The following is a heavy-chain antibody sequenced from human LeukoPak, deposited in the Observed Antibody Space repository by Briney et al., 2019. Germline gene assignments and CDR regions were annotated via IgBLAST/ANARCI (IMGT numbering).Heavy chain of an antibody. CDR3: AALAYYDSSGLPP. V-gene: IGHV3-48*02. CDR1: GFTFSVYE. D-gene: IGHD3-22*01. CDR2: ISSSSSAI. J-gene: IGHJ5*02. Sequence: GGSLRLSCAASGFTFSVYEMNWVRQAPGKGLEWVSYISSSSSAIYYADSVKGRFTISRDNAKNSLYLQMNSLRDEDTAVYYCAALAYYDSSGLPPWGQGTLVTVSS.